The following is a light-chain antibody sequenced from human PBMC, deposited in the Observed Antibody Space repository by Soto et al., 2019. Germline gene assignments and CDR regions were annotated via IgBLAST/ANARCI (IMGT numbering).Light chain of an antibody. CDR1: QAISSY. CDR3: HKYNHAPT. J-gene: IGKJ4*01. CDR2: ATS. Sequence: DIQLTQSPSSLSASVGDRVIISCRASQAISSYLAWYQQKPGKVPELLIYATSTLQSGAPSRFSGSGSGTDFTLTISSLKPEDVATYYCHKYNHAPTFGGGTKVEIK. V-gene: IGKV1-27*01.